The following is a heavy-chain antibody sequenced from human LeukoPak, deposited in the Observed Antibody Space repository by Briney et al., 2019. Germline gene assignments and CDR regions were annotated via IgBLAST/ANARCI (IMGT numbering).Heavy chain of an antibody. Sequence: GGSLRLSCAASGFTFSSYAMSWVRQAPGKGLEWVSAISGSGGSTYYADSVKGQFTISRDNSKNTLYLQMNSLRAEDTAVYYCAREGAVAGTPPFDYWGQGTLVTVSS. CDR3: AREGAVAGTPPFDY. D-gene: IGHD6-19*01. CDR2: ISGSGGST. CDR1: GFTFSSYA. J-gene: IGHJ4*02. V-gene: IGHV3-23*01.